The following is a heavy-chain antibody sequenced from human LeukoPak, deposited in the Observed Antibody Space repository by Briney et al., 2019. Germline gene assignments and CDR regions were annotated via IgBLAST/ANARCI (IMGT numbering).Heavy chain of an antibody. Sequence: GGSLRLSCAASGFTFSSYGMSWVRQAPGKGLEWVSAISHSGGTTYYADSVKGRFTISRDNSENTLYLQMNGLRGEDTAVYYCARDGYSGSYYRLYYFFMDVWGKGTTVTVSS. V-gene: IGHV3-23*01. J-gene: IGHJ6*03. CDR1: GFTFSSYG. CDR2: ISHSGGTT. D-gene: IGHD1-26*01. CDR3: ARDGYSGSYYRLYYFFMDV.